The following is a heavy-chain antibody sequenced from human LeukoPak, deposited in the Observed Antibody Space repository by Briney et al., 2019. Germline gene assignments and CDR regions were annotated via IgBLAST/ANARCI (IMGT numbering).Heavy chain of an antibody. J-gene: IGHJ5*02. CDR1: GGTFSSYA. D-gene: IGHD2-2*02. Sequence: SVKVSCKASGGTFSSYAISWVRQAPGQGLEWMGGIIPIFGTANYAQKFQGRVTITADESTSTAYMELSSLRSEDTAVYYCARGSDCSSTSCYTLFSFDPWGQGTLVTVSS. V-gene: IGHV1-69*01. CDR3: ARGSDCSSTSCYTLFSFDP. CDR2: IIPIFGTA.